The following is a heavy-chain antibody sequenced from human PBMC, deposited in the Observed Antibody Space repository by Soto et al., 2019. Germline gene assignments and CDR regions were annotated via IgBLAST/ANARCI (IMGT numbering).Heavy chain of an antibody. J-gene: IGHJ6*03. Sequence: GGSLRLSCAASGFTFSSYAMSWVRQAPGKGLEWVSAISGSGGSTYYADSVKGRFTISRDNSKNTLYLQMNSLRAEDTAVYYCAKVGGPLPTYYMDVWGKGTTVTVSS. CDR1: GFTFSSYA. D-gene: IGHD1-26*01. CDR3: AKVGGPLPTYYMDV. CDR2: ISGSGGST. V-gene: IGHV3-23*01.